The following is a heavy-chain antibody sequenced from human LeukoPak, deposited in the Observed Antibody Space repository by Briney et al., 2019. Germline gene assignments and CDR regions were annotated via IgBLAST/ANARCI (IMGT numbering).Heavy chain of an antibody. V-gene: IGHV3-7*01. CDR1: GFTFSNYW. CDR2: MNQDGSHI. CDR3: ASDLVTTIVVPYDF. J-gene: IGHJ4*02. D-gene: IGHD3-22*01. Sequence: GGSLRLSCAASGFTFSNYWMSWVRQAPGKGLEWLANMNQDGSHIYYVDSVKGRFTISRDNAKNSLYLQLDSLRAEDTAVYYCASDLVTTIVVPYDFWGQGTLVTVSS.